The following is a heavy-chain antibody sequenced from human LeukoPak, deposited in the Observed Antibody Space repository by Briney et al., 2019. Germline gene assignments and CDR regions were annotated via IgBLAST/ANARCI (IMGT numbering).Heavy chain of an antibody. CDR3: ARANRRLDPERYYFDY. CDR1: GFTFSSYS. CDR2: ISSSSSYI. Sequence: PGGSLRLSCAASGFTFSSYSMNWVRQAPGKGLEGVSSISSSSSYIYYADSVKGRFTISRDNAKNSLYLQMNSLRAEDTAVYYCARANRRLDPERYYFDYWGQGTLVTVSS. J-gene: IGHJ4*02. D-gene: IGHD1-1*01. V-gene: IGHV3-21*01.